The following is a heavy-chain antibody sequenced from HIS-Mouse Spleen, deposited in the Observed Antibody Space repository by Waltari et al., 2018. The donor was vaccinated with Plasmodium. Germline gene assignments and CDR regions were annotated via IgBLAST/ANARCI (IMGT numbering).Heavy chain of an antibody. V-gene: IGHV1-2*02. Sequence: QVQLVQSGAEVKKPGASVKVSCQASGYTFTGYYIPWFRQAPGQGLGWMGWINPNSGGTNYAQKFQGRVTMTRDTSISTAYMELSRLRSDDTAVYYCARVLGYKAAAGTFVEYFQHWGQGTLVTVSS. D-gene: IGHD6-13*01. CDR1: GYTFTGYY. J-gene: IGHJ1*01. CDR3: ARVLGYKAAAGTFVEYFQH. CDR2: INPNSGGT.